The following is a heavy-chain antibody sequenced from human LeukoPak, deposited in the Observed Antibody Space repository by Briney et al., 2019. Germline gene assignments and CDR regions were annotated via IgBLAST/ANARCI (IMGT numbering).Heavy chain of an antibody. CDR1: GGSISSYY. Sequence: SETLSLTCTVSGGSISSYYWSWIRQPAGKGLEWIGRIYTSGSTNYNPSLKSRVTISVDTSKNQFSLKLSSVTAADTAVYYCARGRRGQQLVLGRVWFDPWGQGTLVTVSS. CDR2: IYTSGST. V-gene: IGHV4-4*07. J-gene: IGHJ5*02. CDR3: ARGRRGQQLVLGRVWFDP. D-gene: IGHD6-13*01.